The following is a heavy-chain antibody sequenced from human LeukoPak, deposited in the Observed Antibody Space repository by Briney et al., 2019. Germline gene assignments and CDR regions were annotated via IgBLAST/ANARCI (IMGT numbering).Heavy chain of an antibody. J-gene: IGHJ4*02. V-gene: IGHV4-59*01. CDR1: GGSISSYY. Sequence: SETLSLTCTVSGGSISSYYWSWIRQPPGKGLEWIGYIYYSGSTNYNPSLKSRVTKSVDTSKNQFSLKLSSVTAADTAVYFCARPCSGTYYYFDYWGQGILVTVSS. CDR3: ARPCSGTYYYFDY. D-gene: IGHD1-26*01. CDR2: IYYSGST.